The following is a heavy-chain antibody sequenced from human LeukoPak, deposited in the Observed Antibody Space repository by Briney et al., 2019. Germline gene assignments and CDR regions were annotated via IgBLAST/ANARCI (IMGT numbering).Heavy chain of an antibody. J-gene: IGHJ5*02. D-gene: IGHD2-21*02. Sequence: GGSLRLSCAASGFTFSNYAMRWVRQAPGKGLEWVSAISGSGGSRYYADSVKGRFTISRDNSKNALYLQMNSLRAEDTAVYYCAKGVVVVTDTPSASWGQGTLVTVSS. CDR2: ISGSGGSR. CDR1: GFTFSNYA. V-gene: IGHV3-23*01. CDR3: AKGVVVVTDTPSAS.